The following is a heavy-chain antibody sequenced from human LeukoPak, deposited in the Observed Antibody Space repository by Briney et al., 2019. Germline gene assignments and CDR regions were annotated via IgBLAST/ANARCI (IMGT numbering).Heavy chain of an antibody. CDR2: MSSSGGTI. V-gene: IGHV3-11*01. D-gene: IGHD1-26*01. Sequence: GGSLRLSCEASGFTFRDYFMSWLRQAPGKGLERVSYMSSSGGTIYYSESVKGRFTISRDNSKNSVYLQMSSLRAEDTAVYYCARESGNYYVFDNWGQGTLVTVSS. J-gene: IGHJ4*02. CDR3: ARESGNYYVFDN. CDR1: GFTFRDYF.